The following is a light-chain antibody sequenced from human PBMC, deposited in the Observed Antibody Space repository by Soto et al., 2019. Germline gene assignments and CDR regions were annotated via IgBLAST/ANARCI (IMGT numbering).Light chain of an antibody. V-gene: IGKV3-15*01. CDR1: QSVSSN. J-gene: IGKJ1*01. CDR2: AAS. Sequence: ETVMTQSPATLSVSPGERATLSCRASQSVSSNLAWYQQKPGQAPRLLIYAASTRATGIPARFSGSGSGTEFSLTISSLQSEDFAVYYCQQYYNWRTFGQGTKVEIK. CDR3: QQYYNWRT.